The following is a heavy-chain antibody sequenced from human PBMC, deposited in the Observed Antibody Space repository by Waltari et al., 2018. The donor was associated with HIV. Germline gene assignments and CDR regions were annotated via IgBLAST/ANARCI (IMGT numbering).Heavy chain of an antibody. CDR1: GGACSSYT. CDR3: ASARETMGVDFDS. V-gene: IGHV1-69*08. Sequence: QIQLVQSGAAVKKPGSSVKVSCKASGGACSSYTINWVRKAPGQGLEWLGRIIPMSNTPNNAQKFQGRVTITADKSTSTAYMELTSLRSDDTAVYYCASARETMGVDFDSWGLGTLVTVSS. CDR2: IIPMSNTP. J-gene: IGHJ4*02. D-gene: IGHD3-16*01.